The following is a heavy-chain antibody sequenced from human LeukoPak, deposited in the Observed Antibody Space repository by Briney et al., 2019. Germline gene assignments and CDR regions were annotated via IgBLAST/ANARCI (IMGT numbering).Heavy chain of an antibody. CDR2: INPSSGGT. V-gene: IGHV1-2*02. CDR3: ARDEGDTMILVVGPFLFDY. D-gene: IGHD3-22*01. CDR1: GYTFTGYY. Sequence: ASVKVSCKASGYTFTGYYMRWVRQAPGQGLEWMGWINPSSGGTNYAQKFQGRVTMTRDTSISTAYMELSRLRSDDTAVYYCARDEGDTMILVVGPFLFDYWGQGTLVTVSS. J-gene: IGHJ4*02.